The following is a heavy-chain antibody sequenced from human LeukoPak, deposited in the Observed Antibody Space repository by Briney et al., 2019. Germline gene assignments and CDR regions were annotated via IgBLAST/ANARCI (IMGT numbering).Heavy chain of an antibody. CDR2: VNLSGVT. CDR1: GGSFSGYY. CDR3: ARPVGGWFDP. D-gene: IGHD3-16*01. J-gene: IGHJ5*02. V-gene: IGHV4-34*01. Sequence: PSETLSLTCAVYGGSFSGYYWSWVRQPPGMGLEWIGEVNLSGVTNYNPSPKSRITMSLDTSKNHFSLKLSSVTAADTAVYYCARPVGGWFDPWGQGTLVTVSS.